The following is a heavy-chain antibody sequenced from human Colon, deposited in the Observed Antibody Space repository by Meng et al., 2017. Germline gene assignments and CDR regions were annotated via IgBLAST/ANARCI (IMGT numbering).Heavy chain of an antibody. V-gene: IGHV4-4*07. Sequence: VLLQESDPRCVIASETLSPTWTVAGDSISSYYGSWIRQTAGKGLEWIGRIHTRGSTTYNPSLKSRVTMSVDTSKNQVSLKLTSVTAADTAVYYCARDKGIVAAGARWFDPWGQGTLVTVSS. CDR3: ARDKGIVAAGARWFDP. CDR2: IHTRGST. D-gene: IGHD2-15*01. J-gene: IGHJ5*02. CDR1: GDSISSYY.